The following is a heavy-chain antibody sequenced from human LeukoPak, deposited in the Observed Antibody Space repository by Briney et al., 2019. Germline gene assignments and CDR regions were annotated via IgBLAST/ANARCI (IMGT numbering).Heavy chain of an antibody. D-gene: IGHD6-19*01. V-gene: IGHV3-7*01. CDR2: IKQDGSEK. CDR1: GFTFSSYA. J-gene: IGHJ6*02. CDR3: ARDLDGYSSGWWHYYYGMDV. Sequence: GGSLRLSCAASGFTFSSYAMSWVRQAPGKGLEWVANIKQDGSEKYYVDSVKGRFTISRDNAKNSLYLQMNSLRAEDTAVYYCARDLDGYSSGWWHYYYGMDVWGQGTTVTVSS.